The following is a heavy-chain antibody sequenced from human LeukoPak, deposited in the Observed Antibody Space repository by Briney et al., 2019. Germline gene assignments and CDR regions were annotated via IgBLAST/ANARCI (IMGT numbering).Heavy chain of an antibody. CDR1: GGSFSGYY. V-gene: IGHV4-34*01. D-gene: IGHD2-2*03. Sequence: SETLSLTCAVYGGSFSGYYWSWIRQPPGKGLEWIGEINHSGSTNYNPSLKSRVTISVDTSKNQFSLKLSSVTAADTAVYYCARGRETGGYCSSTSCYAVGYYFDYWGQGTLVTVSS. CDR2: INHSGST. J-gene: IGHJ4*02. CDR3: ARGRETGGYCSSTSCYAVGYYFDY.